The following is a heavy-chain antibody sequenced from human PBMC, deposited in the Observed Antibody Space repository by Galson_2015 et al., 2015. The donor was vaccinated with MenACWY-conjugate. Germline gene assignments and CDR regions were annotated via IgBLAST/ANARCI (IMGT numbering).Heavy chain of an antibody. D-gene: IGHD6-25*01. CDR2: IRGSSGST. Sequence: SLRLSCAASGFTFSNYAMSWVRQAPGKGLEWVSAIRGSSGSTYYADSAKGRFTISRDNSNNTLYLQMNSLRAEDTAVYYCVKDLPAPAPTYYFDCWGQGALATVSS. V-gene: IGHV3-23*01. J-gene: IGHJ4*02. CDR3: VKDLPAPAPTYYFDC. CDR1: GFTFSNYA.